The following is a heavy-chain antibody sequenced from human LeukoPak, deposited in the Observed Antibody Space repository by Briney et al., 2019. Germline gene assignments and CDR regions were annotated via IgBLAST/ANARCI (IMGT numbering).Heavy chain of an antibody. J-gene: IGHJ6*02. Sequence: RGSLRLSCAASGFTFSSYAMSWVRQATGKGLEWVSAIGTAGDTYYPGSVKGRFTISRENAKNSLYLQMNSLRAGDTAVYYCARGSYCSGGSCYSIYYYYGMDVWGQGTTVTVSS. CDR2: IGTAGDT. CDR1: GFTFSSYA. V-gene: IGHV3-13*01. CDR3: ARGSYCSGGSCYSIYYYYGMDV. D-gene: IGHD2-15*01.